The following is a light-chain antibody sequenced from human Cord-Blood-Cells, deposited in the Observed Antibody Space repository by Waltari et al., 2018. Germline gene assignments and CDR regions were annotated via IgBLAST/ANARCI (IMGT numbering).Light chain of an antibody. CDR1: RSVVRRYNL. J-gene: IGLJ3*02. CDR3: CSYAGSSTWV. V-gene: IGLV2-23*01. CDR2: AGS. Sequence: QSALTQPASVSGSPGQSITISCTGTRSVVRRYNLVSWYQHHPGNAPKLMLYAGSKRPSGVFNLFSGSKSGNTASLTISGLQAEDEADYYCCSYAGSSTWVFGGGTKLTVL.